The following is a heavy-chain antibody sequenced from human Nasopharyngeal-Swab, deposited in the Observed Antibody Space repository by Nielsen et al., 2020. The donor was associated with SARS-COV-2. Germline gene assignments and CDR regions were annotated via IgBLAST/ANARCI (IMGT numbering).Heavy chain of an antibody. Sequence: WGSLRLSCAASGFTFSSYSMNWVRQAPGKGLEWVSYISSSSSTIYYADSVKGRFTISRDNAKNSLYLQMNSLRAEDTAVYYCAREGYGDYAYYFDYWGQGTLVTVSS. D-gene: IGHD4-17*01. CDR1: GFTFSSYS. J-gene: IGHJ4*02. V-gene: IGHV3-48*01. CDR3: AREGYGDYAYYFDY. CDR2: ISSSSSTI.